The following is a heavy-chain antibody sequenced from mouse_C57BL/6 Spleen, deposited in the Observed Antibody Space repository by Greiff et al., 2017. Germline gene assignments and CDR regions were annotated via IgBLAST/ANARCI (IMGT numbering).Heavy chain of an antibody. D-gene: IGHD2-1*01. CDR1: GYSITSGYD. CDR2: ISYSGST. Sequence: EVMLVESGPGMVKPSQSLSLTCTVTGYSITSGYDWHWIRHFPGNKLEWMGYISYSGSTNYNPSLKSRISITHDTSKNHFFLKLNSVTTEDTATYYCAREFGNYWYFDVGGTGTTVTVSS. J-gene: IGHJ1*03. CDR3: AREFGNYWYFDV. V-gene: IGHV3-1*01.